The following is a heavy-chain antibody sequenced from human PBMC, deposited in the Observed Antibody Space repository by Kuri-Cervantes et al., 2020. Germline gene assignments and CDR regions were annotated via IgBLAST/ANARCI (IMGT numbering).Heavy chain of an antibody. CDR3: AKDPARYSQGYYYYMDV. CDR2: ISGSGGST. Sequence: GESLKISCAASGFTFDDYAMHWVRQAPGKGLEWVSAISGSGGSTYYADSVKGRFTISRDNSKNTLYLQMNSLRAEDTAVYYCAKDPARYSQGYYYYMDVWGKGTTVTVSS. V-gene: IGHV3-23*01. D-gene: IGHD5-18*01. J-gene: IGHJ6*03. CDR1: GFTFDDYA.